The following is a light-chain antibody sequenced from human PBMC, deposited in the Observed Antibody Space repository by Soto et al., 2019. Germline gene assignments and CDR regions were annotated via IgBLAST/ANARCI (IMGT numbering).Light chain of an antibody. Sequence: DIQMTQSPSTLSGSVGDRVTITCRASQTISSWLAGYQQKPGKAPKLLIYEASNLQSGVPSRFRGGGSGTEFTLTISSLQPEDVTTYCCPNFDSAPQTLGQGTKV. V-gene: IGKV1-27*01. J-gene: IGKJ1*01. CDR2: EAS. CDR3: PNFDSAPQT. CDR1: QTISSW.